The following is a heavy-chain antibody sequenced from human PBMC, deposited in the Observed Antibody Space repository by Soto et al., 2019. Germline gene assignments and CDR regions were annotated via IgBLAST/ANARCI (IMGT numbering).Heavy chain of an antibody. Sequence: ASVKVSFKASGSTSTSHGITWVRQAPGQGLDWMGWISAYNGNTNYAQKLHGTVTMTTDTSTSTAYMELRSLRYDDTAVYYCARDRDLTYYDFWSGYLEWFDPWDQGTLVTVS. V-gene: IGHV1-18*01. D-gene: IGHD3-3*01. J-gene: IGHJ5*02. CDR3: ARDRDLTYYDFWSGYLEWFDP. CDR2: ISAYNGNT. CDR1: GSTSTSHG.